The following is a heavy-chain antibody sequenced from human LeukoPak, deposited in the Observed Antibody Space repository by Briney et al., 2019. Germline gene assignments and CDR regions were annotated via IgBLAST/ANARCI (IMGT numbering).Heavy chain of an antibody. V-gene: IGHV4-59*01. Sequence: SETLSLTCTVTGGSISSYYWSWIRQPPGKGLEWIGYIYYSGSTNYNPSRKSRVTLSVDTPKNQFSLKLSSVTAADTAVYYCARLTYYYDSSGYQTQNWFDPWGEGTLVTVSS. CDR3: ARLTYYYDSSGYQTQNWFDP. CDR1: GGSISSYY. J-gene: IGHJ5*02. CDR2: IYYSGST. D-gene: IGHD3-22*01.